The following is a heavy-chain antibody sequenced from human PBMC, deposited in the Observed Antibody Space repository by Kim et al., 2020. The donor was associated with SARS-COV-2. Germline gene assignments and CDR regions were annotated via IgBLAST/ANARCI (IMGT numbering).Heavy chain of an antibody. Sequence: SETLSLTCTVSGSISSYYWSWIRQPPGKGLEWIGYIYYSGSTNYNPSLKSRVTISVDTSKNQFSLKLSSVTAADTAVYYCARDRSGSQWGQGTLVTVSS. V-gene: IGHV4-59*13. D-gene: IGHD1-26*01. J-gene: IGHJ4*02. CDR1: GSISSYY. CDR2: IYYSGST. CDR3: ARDRSGSQ.